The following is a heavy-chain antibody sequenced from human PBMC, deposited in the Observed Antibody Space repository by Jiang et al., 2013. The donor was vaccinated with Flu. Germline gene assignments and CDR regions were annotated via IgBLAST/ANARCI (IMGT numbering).Heavy chain of an antibody. CDR3: ARGMMGSSSSDPHNWFDP. D-gene: IGHD6-6*01. J-gene: IGHJ5*02. V-gene: IGHV4-38-2*02. CDR2: IYQTGKT. Sequence: GLVKPSETLSLTCTVSGYSISSGHHWGWIRQPPGKGLEWIGSIYQTGKTYYSPSLRSRVTMSVDTSKNQFSLRLPSVTAADTAVYFCARGMMGSSSSDPHNWFDPWGQGTLVTVSS. CDR1: GYSISSGHH.